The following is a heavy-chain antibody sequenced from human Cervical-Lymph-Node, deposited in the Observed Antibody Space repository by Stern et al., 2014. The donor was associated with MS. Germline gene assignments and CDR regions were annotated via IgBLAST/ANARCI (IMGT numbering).Heavy chain of an antibody. D-gene: IGHD6-13*01. CDR2: ISPHTGGA. CDR3: ATHGGSSFQMDV. Sequence: QLVQSGAEVKKPGASVKVSCKASGYSFTDFNTHWVRQAPGQGLEWMGRISPHTGGARYAEKFQGRVTMTRDTSITTAYMELDRLTSDDTAVYYCATHGGSSFQMDVWGQGTTVTVSS. J-gene: IGHJ6*02. V-gene: IGHV1-2*06. CDR1: GYSFTDFN.